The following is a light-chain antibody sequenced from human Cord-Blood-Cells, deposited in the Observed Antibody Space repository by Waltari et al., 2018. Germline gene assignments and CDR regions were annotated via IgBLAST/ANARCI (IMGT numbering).Light chain of an antibody. Sequence: DIVMTKSPDSLAVSLGERATINCKSSQSVLYSSNNKNYLAWYQQKPGQPPKLLIYWASTRESGVTDRFSGSGSGTDFTLTISSLQAEDVAVYYCQQYYSTPFTFGPGTKVDIK. J-gene: IGKJ3*01. CDR1: QSVLYSSNNKNY. CDR2: WAS. CDR3: QQYYSTPFT. V-gene: IGKV4-1*01.